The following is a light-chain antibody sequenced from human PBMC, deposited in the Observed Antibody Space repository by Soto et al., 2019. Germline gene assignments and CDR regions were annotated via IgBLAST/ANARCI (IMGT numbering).Light chain of an antibody. CDR1: QTVSSN. Sequence: EIVMTQSPATLSVSPGERATLSCRASQTVSSNLAWYQQKPGQAPRLLIYGASTRATGISARFSGSGSGTEFTLTISSLQSEDFAVYYCQQYNKWPSWTFGQGT. CDR2: GAS. J-gene: IGKJ1*01. CDR3: QQYNKWPSWT. V-gene: IGKV3-15*01.